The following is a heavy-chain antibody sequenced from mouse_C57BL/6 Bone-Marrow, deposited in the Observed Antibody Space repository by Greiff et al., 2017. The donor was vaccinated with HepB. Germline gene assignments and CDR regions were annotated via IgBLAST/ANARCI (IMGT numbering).Heavy chain of an antibody. Sequence: VQLQQPGAELVKPGASVKLSCKASGYTFTSYWMHWVKQRPGQGLEWIGMIHPNSGSTNYNEKFKSKATLTVDKSSSTAYMQLSSLTSEDSAVYYCARKDGSSFSFDYWGQGTTLTVSS. D-gene: IGHD1-1*01. CDR1: GYTFTSYW. CDR3: ARKDGSSFSFDY. V-gene: IGHV1-64*01. J-gene: IGHJ2*01. CDR2: IHPNSGST.